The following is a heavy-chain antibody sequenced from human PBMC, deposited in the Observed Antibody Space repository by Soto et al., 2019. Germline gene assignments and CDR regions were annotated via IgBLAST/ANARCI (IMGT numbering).Heavy chain of an antibody. Sequence: SLTISCATSGFTFNTYGMALVRQAPGKGLAWVSAILGTGDRVSYVDSVKGRFTISRDNSKNTLYLQMNSLRADDTAIYYCAKYFNTGTSSTYDSWGQGTLVTVSS. CDR1: GFTFNTYG. V-gene: IGHV3-23*01. CDR2: ILGTGDRV. J-gene: IGHJ4*02. CDR3: AKYFNTGTSSTYDS. D-gene: IGHD1-7*01.